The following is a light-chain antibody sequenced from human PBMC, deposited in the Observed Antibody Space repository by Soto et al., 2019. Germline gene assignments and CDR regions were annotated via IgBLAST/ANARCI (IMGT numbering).Light chain of an antibody. CDR1: QSVNSN. CDR3: QQRSNWPPIT. CDR2: DAS. J-gene: IGKJ5*01. V-gene: IGKV3-11*01. Sequence: EIVLTQSPATLSVSPGERATISCRASQSVNSNLAWYQQKPGQAPRLLIYDASNRATGIPARFSGSGSGTDFTLTISSLEPEDFAVYYCQQRSNWPPITFGQGTRLEI.